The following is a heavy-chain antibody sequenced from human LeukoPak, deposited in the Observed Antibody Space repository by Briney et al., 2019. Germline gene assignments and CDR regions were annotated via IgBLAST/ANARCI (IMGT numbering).Heavy chain of an antibody. Sequence: ASVTVSCKASGYTFTVYYMHWVRQAPGQGLEWMGWINPNSGGTNYAQKFQGRVTMTRDTSISTAYMELSRLRSDDTAVYYCARRVWGGNCDLDYWGQGTLVTVSS. CDR1: GYTFTVYY. CDR3: ARRVWGGNCDLDY. V-gene: IGHV1-2*02. CDR2: INPNSGGT. D-gene: IGHD3-16*01. J-gene: IGHJ4*02.